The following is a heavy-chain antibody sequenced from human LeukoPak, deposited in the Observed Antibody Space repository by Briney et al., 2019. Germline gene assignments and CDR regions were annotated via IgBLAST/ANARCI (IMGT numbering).Heavy chain of an antibody. CDR2: INSDGSTT. Sequence: PGGSLRLSCAASGFTFSSYWMHWVRQPAGKGPVWVSRINSDGSTTNYADSVKGRFTISRDNAKNTLYLQMNSLRSEDTAVYYCARARGPNYLGGDYWGQGTLFTVSS. CDR1: GFTFSSYW. V-gene: IGHV3-74*01. D-gene: IGHD3-16*01. J-gene: IGHJ4*02. CDR3: ARARGPNYLGGDY.